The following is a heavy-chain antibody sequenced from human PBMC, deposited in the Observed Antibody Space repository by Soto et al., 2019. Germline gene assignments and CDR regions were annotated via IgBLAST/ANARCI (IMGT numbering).Heavy chain of an antibody. D-gene: IGHD2-15*01. V-gene: IGHV1-69*13. CDR1: GGTFSSYA. CDR3: ARLLTPRGYVDY. J-gene: IGHJ4*02. Sequence: SVKVSCKASGGTFSSYAISWVRQAPGQGLEWMGGIIPIFGTANYAQKFQGRVTITANESTSTAYMELSSLRSEDTAVYYCARLLTPRGYVDYWGQGTLVTVSS. CDR2: IIPIFGTA.